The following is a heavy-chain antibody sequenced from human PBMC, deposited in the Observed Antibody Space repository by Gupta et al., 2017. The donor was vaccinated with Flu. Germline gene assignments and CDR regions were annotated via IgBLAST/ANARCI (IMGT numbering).Heavy chain of an antibody. CDR1: GLSFSTDA. CDR3: AKVFEGTSTYFFDD. D-gene: IGHD3-3*01. J-gene: IGHJ4*02. Sequence: SGLSFSTDAVTWVRKDPGKGLEWVSSISGDGESAYYADSVQGRFSVFRDNLRNTLDLPLNSLRVEDTAVYFCAKVFEGTSTYFFDDWGPGTLVTVSS. CDR2: ISGDGESA. V-gene: IGHV3-23*01.